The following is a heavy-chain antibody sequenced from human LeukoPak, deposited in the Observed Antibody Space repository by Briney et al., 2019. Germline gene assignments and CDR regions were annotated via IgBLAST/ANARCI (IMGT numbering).Heavy chain of an antibody. CDR3: ARARYCSGGSCYSGALRY. CDR1: GYTFTGYY. CDR2: INPNSGGT. Sequence: ASVKVSCKAPGYTFTGYYMHWVRQAPGQGLEWMGWINPNSGGTNYAQKFQGRVTMTRDTSISTAYMELSRLRSDDTAVYYCARARYCSGGSCYSGALRYWGQGTLVTVSS. D-gene: IGHD2-15*01. V-gene: IGHV1-2*02. J-gene: IGHJ4*02.